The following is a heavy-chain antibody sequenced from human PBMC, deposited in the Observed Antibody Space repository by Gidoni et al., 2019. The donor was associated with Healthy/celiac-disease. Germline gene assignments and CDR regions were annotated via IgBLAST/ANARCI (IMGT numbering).Heavy chain of an antibody. CDR1: GFTFGSDG. CDR3: ARWAYCSGCSCYYYYGMDV. V-gene: IGHV3-33*01. D-gene: IGHD2-15*01. J-gene: IGHJ6*02. Sequence: VQLVESGGGVVQPGRSVRLSCAASGFTFGSDGMHWGRQAPGKGVEWGAVIWYDGSNKYYADSVKGRFTISRDNSKNTLYLQMNSLRAEDTAVYYCARWAYCSGCSCYYYYGMDVWGQGTTVTVSS. CDR2: IWYDGSNK.